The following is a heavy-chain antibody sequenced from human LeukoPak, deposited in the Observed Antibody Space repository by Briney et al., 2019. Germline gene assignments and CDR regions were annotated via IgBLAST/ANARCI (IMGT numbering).Heavy chain of an antibody. CDR1: GGTFSSYA. D-gene: IGHD5-24*01. V-gene: IGHV1-8*02. CDR3: ATSGGEMATIEGFDY. Sequence: ASVKVSCKASGGTFSSYAISWVRQAPGQGLEGMGWMNPNSGNTVYAQKFQGRVTMTRNTSISTAYMELSSLRSEDTAVYYCATSGGEMATIEGFDYWGQGTLVTVSS. J-gene: IGHJ4*02. CDR2: MNPNSGNT.